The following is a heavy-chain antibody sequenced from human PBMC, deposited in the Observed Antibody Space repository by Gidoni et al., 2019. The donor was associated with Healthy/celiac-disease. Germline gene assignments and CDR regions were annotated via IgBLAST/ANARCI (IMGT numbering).Heavy chain of an antibody. CDR2: IYWDDDK. CDR3: AHRSRGLPFDP. Sequence: QVALKESAPTLVNPTQTLPLTCTFSGFSPSTSGVGGGWIRQTPGKALEWLALIYWDDDKSYSPSLKSRLTITKDTSKNQVVLTMTNMDPVDTATYYCAHRSRGLPFDPWGQVTLVTVSS. D-gene: IGHD6-19*01. CDR1: GFSPSTSGVG. V-gene: IGHV2-5*02. J-gene: IGHJ5*02.